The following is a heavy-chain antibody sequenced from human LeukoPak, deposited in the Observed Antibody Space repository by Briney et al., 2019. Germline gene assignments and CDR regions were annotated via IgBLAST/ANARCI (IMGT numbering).Heavy chain of an antibody. CDR1: GGTFSSYA. J-gene: IGHJ4*02. CDR3: ARDHQLGSSAPS. CDR2: IIPIFGTA. Sequence: PGGSLRLSCAASGGTFSSYAISWVRQAPGQGLEWMGGIIPIFGTANYAQKFQGRVTITADESTSTAYMELSSLRSEDTAVYYCARDHQLGSSAPSWGQGTLVTVSS. V-gene: IGHV1-69*01. D-gene: IGHD2-2*01.